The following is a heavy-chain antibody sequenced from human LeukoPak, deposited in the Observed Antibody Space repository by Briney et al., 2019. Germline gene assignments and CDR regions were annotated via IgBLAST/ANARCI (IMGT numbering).Heavy chain of an antibody. D-gene: IGHD2-2*01. CDR2: INPNSGGT. CDR3: ARDTRLYVVPAADDYYYMDV. J-gene: IGHJ6*03. Sequence: ASVKVSCKASGYTFTGYYMHWVRQAPGQGLEWMGWINPNSGGTNYAQKFQGRVTMIRDTSISTAYMELSRLRSDDTAVYYCARDTRLYVVPAADDYYYMDVWGKGTTVTVSS. CDR1: GYTFTGYY. V-gene: IGHV1-2*02.